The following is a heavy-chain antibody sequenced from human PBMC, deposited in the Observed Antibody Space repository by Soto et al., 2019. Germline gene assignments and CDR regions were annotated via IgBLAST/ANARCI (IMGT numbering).Heavy chain of an antibody. CDR3: ARAVRDRYYFDY. V-gene: IGHV1-46*03. J-gene: IGHJ4*02. CDR1: GYTFTSYY. Sequence: QVQLVQSGAEVKKPGASVKVSCKASGYTFTSYYMHWVRQAPGQGLEWMGIINPSGGSTSYAQKFQGRXXMXRXXSTSTVYRELSSLRSEDTAVYYCARAVRDRYYFDYWGQGTLVTVSS. D-gene: IGHD2-15*01. CDR2: INPSGGST.